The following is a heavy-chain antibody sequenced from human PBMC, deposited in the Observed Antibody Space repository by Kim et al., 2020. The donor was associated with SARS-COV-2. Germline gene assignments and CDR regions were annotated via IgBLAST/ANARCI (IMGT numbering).Heavy chain of an antibody. D-gene: IGHD3-10*01. J-gene: IGHJ3*01. Sequence: GGSLRLSCGASGFTFNNYAMHWVRQAPGKGLEWVAVISYDGSIKYYADSVKGQFTVSRDSSHNTLYLQMRSLRPEDTALYYFAKSRAFVWFGEGLNAFHV. V-gene: IGHV3-30*18. CDR2: ISYDGSIK. CDR3: AKSRAFVWFGEGLNAFHV. CDR1: GFTFNNYA.